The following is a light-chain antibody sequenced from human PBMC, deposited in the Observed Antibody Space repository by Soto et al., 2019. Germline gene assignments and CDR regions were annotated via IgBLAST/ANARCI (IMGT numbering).Light chain of an antibody. Sequence: DIQMTQSPSSFFPFVGEEVTITGQAGQAFTNFLNWYQQKPGKPPKLLIYDESNLETGVPSRFSGSGSGTDFTFTISSLQPEDIATYYCQQYDNLPPLTFGGGTKVEIK. V-gene: IGKV1-33*01. CDR2: DES. J-gene: IGKJ4*01. CDR3: QQYDNLPPLT. CDR1: QAFTNF.